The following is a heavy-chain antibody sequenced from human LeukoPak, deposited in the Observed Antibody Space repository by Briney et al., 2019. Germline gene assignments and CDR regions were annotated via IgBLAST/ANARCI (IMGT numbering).Heavy chain of an antibody. J-gene: IGHJ4*02. CDR1: GFTFSSYG. Sequence: GRSLRLSCAASGFTFSSYGMHWVRQAPGKGLEWVAVISYDGSNKYYADSVKGRFTISRDNSKNTLYLQMNSPRAEDTAVYYCAKERRGWAFDYWGQGTLVTVSS. D-gene: IGHD6-19*01. CDR2: ISYDGSNK. CDR3: AKERRGWAFDY. V-gene: IGHV3-30*18.